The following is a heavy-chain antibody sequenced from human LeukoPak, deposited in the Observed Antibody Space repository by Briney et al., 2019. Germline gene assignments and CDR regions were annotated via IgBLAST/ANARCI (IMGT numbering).Heavy chain of an antibody. CDR1: GGSFSGYY. J-gene: IGHJ6*03. V-gene: IGHV4-34*01. Sequence: SETLSLTCAVYGGSFSGYYWSWIRQPPGKGLEWIGEINHSGSTNYNPSLKSRVTISVDRSKNQFSLKLSSVTAADTAVYYCARGYYYYMDVWGKGTTVTVSS. CDR2: INHSGST. CDR3: ARGYYYYMDV.